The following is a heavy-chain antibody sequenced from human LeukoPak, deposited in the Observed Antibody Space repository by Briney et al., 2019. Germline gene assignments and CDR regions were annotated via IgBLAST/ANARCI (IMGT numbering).Heavy chain of an antibody. CDR1: GFTFSSYW. CDR2: IKTDGSEK. Sequence: GGSLRLPCVASGFTFSSYWMHWVRQDPRKGLVWVANIKTDGSEKYYLDSVKGRSTISRDNAKNSLYLQMNSLRAEDTAVYYCASTSWELPDYWGQGTLVTVSS. V-gene: IGHV3-7*01. J-gene: IGHJ4*02. D-gene: IGHD1-26*01. CDR3: ASTSWELPDY.